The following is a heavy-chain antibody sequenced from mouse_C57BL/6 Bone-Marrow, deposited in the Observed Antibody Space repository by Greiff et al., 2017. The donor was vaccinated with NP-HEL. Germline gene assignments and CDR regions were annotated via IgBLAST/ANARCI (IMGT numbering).Heavy chain of an antibody. CDR1: GFTFSSYA. D-gene: IGHD1-1*01. CDR3: ARAVVATRKYFDY. Sequence: EVKLMESGGGLVKPGGSLKLSCAASGFTFSSYAMSWVRQTPEKRLEWVATISDGGSYTYYPDNVKGRFTISRDNAKNNLYLQMSHLKSEDTAMYYCARAVVATRKYFDYWGQGTTLTVSS. J-gene: IGHJ2*01. V-gene: IGHV5-4*03. CDR2: ISDGGSYT.